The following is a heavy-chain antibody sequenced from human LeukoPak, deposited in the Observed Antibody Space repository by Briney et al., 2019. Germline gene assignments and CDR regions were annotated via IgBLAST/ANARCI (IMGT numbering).Heavy chain of an antibody. J-gene: IGHJ3*02. CDR2: IWYDGSNK. D-gene: IGHD5-12*01. CDR3: ARDLRAYGAYVSDAFAI. V-gene: IGHV3-33*01. CDR1: GFTFSSHG. Sequence: GRSLRLSCAASGFTFSSHGMHWVRQAPGKGLEWVAVIWYDGSNKYYADSVKGRFTISRDNSKNTLYLQMNSLRAEDTAVYYCARDLRAYGAYVSDAFAIWGQGTMVTVSS.